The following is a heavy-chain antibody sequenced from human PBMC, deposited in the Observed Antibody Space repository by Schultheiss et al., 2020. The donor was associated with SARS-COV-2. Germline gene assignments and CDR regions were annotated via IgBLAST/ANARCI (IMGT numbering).Heavy chain of an antibody. CDR3: AREPYCSGGSCYFDY. CDR1: GYTLTELS. D-gene: IGHD2-15*01. Sequence: ASVKVSCKVSGYTLTELSMHWVRQAPGQGLEWMGWINPNSGGTNYAQKFQGWVTMTRDTSISTAYMELSRLRSDDTAVYYCAREPYCSGGSCYFDYWGQGTLVTVSS. CDR2: INPNSGGT. J-gene: IGHJ4*02. V-gene: IGHV1-2*04.